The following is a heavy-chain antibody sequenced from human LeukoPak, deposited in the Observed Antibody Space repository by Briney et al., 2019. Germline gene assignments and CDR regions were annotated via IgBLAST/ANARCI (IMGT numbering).Heavy chain of an antibody. J-gene: IGHJ5*02. V-gene: IGHV1-2*02. D-gene: IGHD3-10*01. CDR1: GYTFTGYY. CDR3: AREGYYYGSGSSENWFDP. CDR2: INPNSGGT. Sequence: GASVKVSCKASGYTFTGYYMHWVRQAPGQGLEWMGWINPNSGGTNYAQKFQGRVTMTRDTSISTAYMELSSLRSEDTAVYYCAREGYYYGSGSSENWFDPWGQGTLVTVSS.